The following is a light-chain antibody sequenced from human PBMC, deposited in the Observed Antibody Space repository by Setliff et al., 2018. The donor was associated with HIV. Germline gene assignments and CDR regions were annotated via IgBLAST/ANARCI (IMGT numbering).Light chain of an antibody. Sequence: QSVLTQPRSVSGSPGQSVTISCTGTSSDVGGYEYVSWYQEHPGKAPKVIIYDVSERPSGVPDRFSGSKSGNTASLTISGLQAEDEADYYYCSYAGSYTYVVFGGGTKGTVL. J-gene: IGLJ2*01. CDR3: CSYAGSYTYVV. CDR1: SSDVGGYEY. V-gene: IGLV2-11*01. CDR2: DVS.